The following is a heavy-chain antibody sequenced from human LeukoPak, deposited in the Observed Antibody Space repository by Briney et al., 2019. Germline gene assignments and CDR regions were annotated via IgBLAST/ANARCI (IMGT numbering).Heavy chain of an antibody. CDR2: INHSGGT. V-gene: IGHV4-34*01. D-gene: IGHD3-3*01. Sequence: SETLSLTCAVYGGSFSGYYWSWIRQPPGKGLEWIGEINHSGGTNYNPSLKGRVTISVDTSKNQFSLKLSSVTAADPAVYYCARVLRFFSPSWFDPWGQGTLVTVSS. CDR3: ARVLRFFSPSWFDP. J-gene: IGHJ5*02. CDR1: GGSFSGYY.